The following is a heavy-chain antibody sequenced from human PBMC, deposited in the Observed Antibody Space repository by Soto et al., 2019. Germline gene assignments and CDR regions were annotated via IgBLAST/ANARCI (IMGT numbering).Heavy chain of an antibody. V-gene: IGHV1-69*13. Sequence: SVKVSCKASGDTFSRHAFSWVRQAPRQGLEWMGGIIPLFGTTNYARRFQGRVTIIADESTSTTYMELSSLRSEDTAVYYCARDYYDLSGSFSRHDYFGIDVWGQGTTVTVSS. CDR1: GDTFSRHA. D-gene: IGHD3-22*01. CDR2: IIPLFGTT. CDR3: ARDYYDLSGSFSRHDYFGIDV. J-gene: IGHJ6*02.